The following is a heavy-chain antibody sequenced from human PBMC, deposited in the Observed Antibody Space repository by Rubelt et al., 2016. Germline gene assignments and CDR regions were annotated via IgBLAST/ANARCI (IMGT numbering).Heavy chain of an antibody. V-gene: IGHV6-1*01. Sequence: QVQLQQSGPGLVKPSQTLSLTCAISGDNVSNNRVAWHWIRQSPSRGLEWLGRPSRMSPDYAVSVQSRLTISPDKPKNQFSLQLISVTPEDTAVYYCARGVLNSFDIWGLGTMVTVSS. J-gene: IGHJ3*02. CDR1: GDNVSNNRVA. D-gene: IGHD1-7*01. CDR2: PSRMSP. CDR3: ARGVLNSFDI.